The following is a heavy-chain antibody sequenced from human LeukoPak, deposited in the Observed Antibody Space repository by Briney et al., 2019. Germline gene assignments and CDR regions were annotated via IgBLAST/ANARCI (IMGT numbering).Heavy chain of an antibody. CDR3: AKVPQWPNVWFYP. CDR1: GFTFSSYA. CDR2: ISSGAGST. Sequence: TGGSLRLSCAASGFTFSSYAMSWVRQAPGQGLEWVSTISSGAGSTYYTDSVKGRFTISRDNSKNTLYLQMNSLRAEDTAVYYCAKVPQWPNVWFYPGGQGTLVTVSS. J-gene: IGHJ5*02. V-gene: IGHV3-23*01. D-gene: IGHD6-19*01.